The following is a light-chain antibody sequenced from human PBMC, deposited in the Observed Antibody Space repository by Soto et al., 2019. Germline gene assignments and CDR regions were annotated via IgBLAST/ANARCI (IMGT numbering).Light chain of an antibody. V-gene: IGKV1-39*01. CDR1: QSISVH. CDR3: QQSYITPYS. Sequence: DIKMTQSPSSLSASVRDTVTITCRASQSISVHLNWYQQKPGEVPKLLIYAASNLHSGVTSRFSGHGSETDFALTISSLQPEDFATYYCQQSYITPYSFGQGTRLDIK. CDR2: AAS. J-gene: IGKJ2*01.